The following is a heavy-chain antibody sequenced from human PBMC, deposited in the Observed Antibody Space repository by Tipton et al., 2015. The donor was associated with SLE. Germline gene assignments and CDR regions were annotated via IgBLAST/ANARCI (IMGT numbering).Heavy chain of an antibody. CDR2: VYYTGKT. V-gene: IGHV4-39*01. D-gene: IGHD3-16*01. CDR1: DVSISSLTYY. CDR3: ARQRLRLLSPLDS. J-gene: IGHJ6*02. Sequence: LRLSCTVSDVSISSLTYYWGWIRQPPGKGLQWIGNVYYTGKTYYNPSLKSRVTISVDTAKNQFSLKLSSVTAADTAVYYCARQRLRLLSPLDSWGQGTTVTVSS.